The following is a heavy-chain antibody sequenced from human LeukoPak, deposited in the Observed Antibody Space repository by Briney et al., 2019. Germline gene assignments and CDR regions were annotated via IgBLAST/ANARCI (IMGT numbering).Heavy chain of an antibody. J-gene: IGHJ4*02. V-gene: IGHV1-46*01. D-gene: IGHD6-19*01. CDR1: GYTFTSYY. Sequence: GASVKVSCKASGYTFTSYYMHWVRQAPGQGLEWMGIINPSGGSTSYAQKFQGRVTMTRDTSTSTVYMELSSLRSEDTAVYYCARVDSAGIAVAGLDYWGQGTLVTVSS. CDR2: INPSGGST. CDR3: ARVDSAGIAVAGLDY.